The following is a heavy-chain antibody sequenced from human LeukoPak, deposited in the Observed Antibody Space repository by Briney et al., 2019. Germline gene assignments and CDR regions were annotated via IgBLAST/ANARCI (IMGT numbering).Heavy chain of an antibody. Sequence: PSETLSLTCTVSGGSISSYYWSWIRQPPGKGLEWIGYIYYSGSTYYNPSLESRVTISVDTSKNQFSLKLSSVTATDTAMYYCARHSQWGVVEWTFDIWGQGTMVTVSS. J-gene: IGHJ3*02. V-gene: IGHV4-59*08. CDR2: IYYSGST. D-gene: IGHD3-16*01. CDR1: GGSISSYY. CDR3: ARHSQWGVVEWTFDI.